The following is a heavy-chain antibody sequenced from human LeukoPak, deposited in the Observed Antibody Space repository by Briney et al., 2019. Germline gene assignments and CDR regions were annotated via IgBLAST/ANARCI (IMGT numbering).Heavy chain of an antibody. V-gene: IGHV3-7*04. Sequence: GGSLRLSCTASGFTFSSYWMNWGRQAPGKGLEWVANIKQDGSEKYYVDSVKGRFTISRDNAKKSLYLQMNSLRAEDTAVYYCARETEMANLDYWGQGTLVTFSS. CDR2: IKQDGSEK. CDR1: GFTFSSYW. CDR3: ARETEMANLDY. J-gene: IGHJ4*02. D-gene: IGHD5-24*01.